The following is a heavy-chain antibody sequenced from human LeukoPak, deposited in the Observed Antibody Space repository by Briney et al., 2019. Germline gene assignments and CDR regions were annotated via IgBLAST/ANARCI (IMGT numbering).Heavy chain of an antibody. CDR1: GFTFSSYS. CDR3: ARWPAAGTGYFQH. J-gene: IGHJ1*01. Sequence: PGGSLRLSCAASGFTFSSYSMNWVRQAPGKGLEWVSSINSRSSYVYYADSVKGRFTISRDNAKNSLYLQMNSLRAEDTAVYYCARWPAAGTGYFQHWGQGTLVTVSS. V-gene: IGHV3-21*01. D-gene: IGHD6-13*01. CDR2: INSRSSYV.